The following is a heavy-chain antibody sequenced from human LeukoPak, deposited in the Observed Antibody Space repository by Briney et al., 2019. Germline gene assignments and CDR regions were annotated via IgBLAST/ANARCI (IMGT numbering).Heavy chain of an antibody. CDR1: NYSISSNYY. CDR2: INHSGST. J-gene: IGHJ6*03. D-gene: IGHD1-26*01. CDR3: TRRRVGATFYYYYYMDV. V-gene: IGHV4-38-2*02. Sequence: SETLSLTCTVSNYSISSNYYWGWIRQPPGKGLEWIGEINHSGSTNYNPSLKSRVTISVDTSKNQFSLKLSSVTAADTAVYYCTRRRVGATFYYYYYMDVWGKGTTVTVSS.